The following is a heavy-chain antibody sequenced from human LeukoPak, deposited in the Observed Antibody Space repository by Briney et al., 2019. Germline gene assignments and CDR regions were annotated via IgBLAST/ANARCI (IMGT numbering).Heavy chain of an antibody. D-gene: IGHD5-24*01. CDR1: GFTFSTYG. V-gene: IGHV3-23*01. CDR2: ISRSGGST. J-gene: IGHJ6*03. Sequence: GGSLRLSCAASGFTFSTYGMHWVRQAPGKGLEWVSAISRSGGSTNYADSVKGRFTISRDNSKNTVYLQMNSLRAEDTAVYYCARGRDGYNWSAYYYYYYMDVWGKGTTVTVSS. CDR3: ARGRDGYNWSAYYYYYYMDV.